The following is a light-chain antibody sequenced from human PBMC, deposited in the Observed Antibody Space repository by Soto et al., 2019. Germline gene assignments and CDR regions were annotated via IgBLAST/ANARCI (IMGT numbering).Light chain of an antibody. Sequence: SHYLTQPPSVSVAPGQTASISCWGNNIGSRSVHWYQQKPGQAPVLVVYDDRDRPSGIPERFAGSNSGNTATLTISRVEAGDEADYYCQVWDSTSDHYVFGTGTKVTVL. CDR3: QVWDSTSDHYV. CDR1: NIGSRS. J-gene: IGLJ1*01. V-gene: IGLV3-21*02. CDR2: DDR.